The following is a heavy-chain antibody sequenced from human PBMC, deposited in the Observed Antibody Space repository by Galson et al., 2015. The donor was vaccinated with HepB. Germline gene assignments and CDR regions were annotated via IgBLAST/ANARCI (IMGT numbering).Heavy chain of an antibody. V-gene: IGHV1-46*03. Sequence: SVKVSCKASGYTFTSYYMHWVRQAPGQGLEWMGIINPSGGSTSYAQKFQGRVTMTRDTSTSTVYMELSSLRSEDTAVYYCAGCIVGATSPGFPPPKGYYYYGMDVWGQGTTVTVSS. J-gene: IGHJ6*02. CDR1: GYTFTSYY. CDR3: AGCIVGATSPGFPPPKGYYYYGMDV. CDR2: INPSGGST. D-gene: IGHD1-26*01.